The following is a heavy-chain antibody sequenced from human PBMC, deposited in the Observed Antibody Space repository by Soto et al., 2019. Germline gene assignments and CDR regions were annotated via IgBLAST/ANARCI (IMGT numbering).Heavy chain of an antibody. Sequence: PSETLSLTCIVSGGSISSEYYHWTWIRQSPGKGLEWIGYIHYTGSIMYNPSFKSRLTMAVDTSKNQFSLKLTSVTAADTAVYYCARAGGSGGGQWGEYGMDVWGQGTTVTVSS. V-gene: IGHV4-30-4*08. CDR1: GGSISSEYYH. CDR3: ARAGGSGGGQWGEYGMDV. J-gene: IGHJ6*02. CDR2: IHYTGSI. D-gene: IGHD2-15*01.